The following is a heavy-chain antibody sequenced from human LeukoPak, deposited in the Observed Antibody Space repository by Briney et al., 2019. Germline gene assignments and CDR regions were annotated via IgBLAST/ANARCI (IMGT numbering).Heavy chain of an antibody. CDR1: GFTSSYLG. Sequence: GGSLRLSCVASGFTSSYLGMHWVRQAPGKGLEWVAFIRYDGSNEYYAESVKGRFTISRDNSKNTLYLQMNSLRVEDTAAYYCAKIEGKYQLSNIPDSWGQGTLVTVSS. J-gene: IGHJ4*02. D-gene: IGHD2-2*01. CDR2: IRYDGSNE. V-gene: IGHV3-30*02. CDR3: AKIEGKYQLSNIPDS.